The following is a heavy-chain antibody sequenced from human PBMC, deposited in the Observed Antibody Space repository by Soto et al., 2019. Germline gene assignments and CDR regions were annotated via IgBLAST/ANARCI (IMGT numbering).Heavy chain of an antibody. D-gene: IGHD2-2*01. Sequence: GGSLRLSCSASGFTFSSYAMHWVRQAPGKGLEYVSAISSNGGSTYYADSVKGRFTISRDNSKNTLYLQMSSLRAEDTAVYYCVKDQPKKTEPRRYYFDYWGQGTLVTVSS. CDR3: VKDQPKKTEPRRYYFDY. V-gene: IGHV3-64D*09. CDR2: ISSNGGST. CDR1: GFTFSSYA. J-gene: IGHJ4*02.